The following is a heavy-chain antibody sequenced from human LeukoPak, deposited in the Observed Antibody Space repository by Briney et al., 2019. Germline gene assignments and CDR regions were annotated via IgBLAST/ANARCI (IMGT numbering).Heavy chain of an antibody. V-gene: IGHV3-7*04. CDR1: GSTFSSYW. J-gene: IGHJ4*02. D-gene: IGHD3-9*01. CDR2: IKQDGSEK. CDR3: ARDFDWLFDY. Sequence: GGSLRLSCAASGSTFSSYWMSWVRQAPGKGLECVANIKQDGSEKYYVDSVKGRFTISRDNAKNSLYLQMNSLRAEDTAVYYCARDFDWLFDYWGQGTLVTVSS.